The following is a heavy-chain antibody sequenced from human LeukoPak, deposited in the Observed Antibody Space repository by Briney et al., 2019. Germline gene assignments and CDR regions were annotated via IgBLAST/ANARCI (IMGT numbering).Heavy chain of an antibody. J-gene: IGHJ6*03. D-gene: IGHD2-2*01. CDR2: IIPIFGTA. CDR3: ARVDCSSTSCTDYYMDV. Sequence: ASVKVSCKASGGTFSSYAISWVRQAPGQGLEWMGGIIPIFGTANYAQKFQGGVTITTDESTSTAYMELSSLRSEDTAVYYCARVDCSSTSCTDYYMDVWGKGTTVTVSS. CDR1: GGTFSSYA. V-gene: IGHV1-69*05.